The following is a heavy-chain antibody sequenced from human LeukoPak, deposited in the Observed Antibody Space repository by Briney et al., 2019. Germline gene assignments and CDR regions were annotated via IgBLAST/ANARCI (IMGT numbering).Heavy chain of an antibody. CDR3: ARGYSSIRGWFDP. J-gene: IGHJ5*02. CDR1: GGSVSSVRYY. Sequence: SETLSLPCTVSGGSVSSVRYYWNWIRQPPGKGLEWIGYIYYSRSTNYNPSLNSRITISLDTSKQQFSLKLSSVTDADTAVFYCARGYSSIRGWFDPWGQGTPVTVSS. V-gene: IGHV4-61*01. D-gene: IGHD6-13*01. CDR2: IYYSRST.